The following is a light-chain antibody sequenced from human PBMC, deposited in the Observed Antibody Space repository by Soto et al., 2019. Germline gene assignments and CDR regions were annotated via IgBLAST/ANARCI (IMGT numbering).Light chain of an antibody. V-gene: IGKV3-15*01. CDR1: QSVSSN. Sequence: EIVMTQSPATLSVSPGERATLSCRASQSVSSNLAWYQQKPGQAPRLLIYGASTRATGIPARFSGSGSGTEVTLNISSLQSEDFAVYYCQQYNNWPPGTFGQGTKVEIK. J-gene: IGKJ1*01. CDR3: QQYNNWPPGT. CDR2: GAS.